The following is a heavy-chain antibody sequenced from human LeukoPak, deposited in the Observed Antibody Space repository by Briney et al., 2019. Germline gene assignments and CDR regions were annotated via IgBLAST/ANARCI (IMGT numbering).Heavy chain of an antibody. D-gene: IGHD3-22*01. V-gene: IGHV4-59*08. J-gene: IGHJ4*02. CDR1: GGSISSYY. CDR2: IYYSGST. Sequence: PSETLSLTCTVPGGSISSYYWSWIRQPPGKGLEWIGYIYYSGSTNYNPSLKSRVTISVDTSKNQFSLKLSSVTAADTAVYYCARSYSGYSMYYFDYWGQGTLVTVSS. CDR3: ARSYSGYSMYYFDY.